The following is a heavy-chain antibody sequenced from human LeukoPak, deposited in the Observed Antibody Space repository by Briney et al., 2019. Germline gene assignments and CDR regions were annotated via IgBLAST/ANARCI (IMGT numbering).Heavy chain of an antibody. CDR1: GGSFSGYY. J-gene: IGHJ3*02. Sequence: PSETLSLTCAVYGGSFSGYYWSWIRQPPGKGLEWIGEINHSGSTNYNPSLKSRVTISVDTSKNQFSLKLSSVTAADTAVYYCARDNDEDAFDIWGQGTMVTVSS. CDR2: INHSGST. D-gene: IGHD2-8*01. CDR3: ARDNDEDAFDI. V-gene: IGHV4-34*01.